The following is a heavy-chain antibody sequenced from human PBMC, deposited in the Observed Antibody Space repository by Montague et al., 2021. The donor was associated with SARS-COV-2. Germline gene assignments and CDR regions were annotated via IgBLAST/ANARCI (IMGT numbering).Heavy chain of an antibody. V-gene: IGHV4-39*01. Sequence: SETLSLTCTVSDDSINNKTYFWDWIRQPPGKGLEWIGRIHYRGSTHYNPSLKSRVTISVDTSRNQFSLKLSSVTAADTAVYFCARTTWVSLYSYYAMDVWGQGTTVTVSS. CDR2: IHYRGST. D-gene: IGHD1-1*01. J-gene: IGHJ6*02. CDR3: ARTTWVSLYSYYAMDV. CDR1: DDSINNKTYF.